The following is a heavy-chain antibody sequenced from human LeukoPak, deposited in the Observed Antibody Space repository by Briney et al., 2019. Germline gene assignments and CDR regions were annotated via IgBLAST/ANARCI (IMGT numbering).Heavy chain of an antibody. CDR1: GFTFDDYA. Sequence: PGGSLRLSCAASGFTFDDYAMHWVRQAPGKGLEWVAVISYDGSNKYYADSVKGRFTISRDNSKNTLYLQMNSLRAEDTAVYYCARDNVVRPSDWFDPWGQGTLVTVSS. CDR3: ARDNVVRPSDWFDP. V-gene: IGHV3-30-3*01. CDR2: ISYDGSNK. D-gene: IGHD2-21*01. J-gene: IGHJ5*02.